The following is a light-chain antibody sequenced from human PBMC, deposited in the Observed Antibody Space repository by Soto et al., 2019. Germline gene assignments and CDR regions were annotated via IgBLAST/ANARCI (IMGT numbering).Light chain of an antibody. J-gene: IGKJ2*01. CDR1: QSVSSY. V-gene: IGKV3-11*01. Sequence: IVLTQSPATLSLSPGERATLSCRASQSVSSYLAWYQQKPGQAPRLLIYDASNSATGIPARFSGSGSGTDFTLTISSLEPEDFAVYYCQQRSNCPPYTFGQGTKLEIK. CDR2: DAS. CDR3: QQRSNCPPYT.